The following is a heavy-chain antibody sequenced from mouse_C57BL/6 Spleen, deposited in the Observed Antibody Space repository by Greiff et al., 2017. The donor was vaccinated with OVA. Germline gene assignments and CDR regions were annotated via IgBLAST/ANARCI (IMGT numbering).Heavy chain of an antibody. V-gene: IGHV1-4*01. CDR1: GYTFTSYT. Sequence: QVHVKQSGAELARPGASVKMSCKASGYTFTSYTMHWVKQRPGQGLEWIGYINPSSGYTKYNQKFKDKATLTADKSSSTAYMQLSSLTSEDSAVYYCAREDWFAYWGQGTLVTVSA. J-gene: IGHJ3*01. CDR3: AREDWFAY. CDR2: INPSSGYT.